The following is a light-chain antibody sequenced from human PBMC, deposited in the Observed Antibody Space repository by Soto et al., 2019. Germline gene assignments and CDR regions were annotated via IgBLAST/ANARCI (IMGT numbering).Light chain of an antibody. CDR1: SSNIGAGYE. J-gene: IGLJ1*01. Sequence: QSVLTQPPSVSEAPGQRVTISCTGSSSNIGAGYEAHWYQQVPGTAPKLLIYEDNNRPSGVPDRFSGSKSGTAAYLAMTGLQADDEAEYYCQSYDSSLSGYVFGTGTKLTVL. CDR2: EDN. CDR3: QSYDSSLSGYV. V-gene: IGLV1-40*01.